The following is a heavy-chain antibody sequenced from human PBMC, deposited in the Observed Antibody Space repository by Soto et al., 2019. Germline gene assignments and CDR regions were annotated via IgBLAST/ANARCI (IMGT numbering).Heavy chain of an antibody. D-gene: IGHD2-21*02. V-gene: IGHV1-58*01. J-gene: IGHJ3*02. CDR1: GFTFTSSA. Sequence: SVKVSCKASGFTFTSSAVQWVRQARGQRLEWIGWIVVGSGNTNYAQEFQERVTITRDMSTSTAYMELSSLRSEDTAVYYCAASSRQYCGGDCYVAFDIWGQGTMVTVSS. CDR2: IVVGSGNT. CDR3: AASSRQYCGGDCYVAFDI.